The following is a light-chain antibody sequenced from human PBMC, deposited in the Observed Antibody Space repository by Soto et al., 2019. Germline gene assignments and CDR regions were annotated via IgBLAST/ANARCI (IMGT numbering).Light chain of an antibody. CDR2: MTN. V-gene: IGLV1-47*01. CDR3: AAWDDSLSAWV. CDR1: WYNIGKNL. Sequence: QAVVTQPPSASGTPGQTVTISCSGGWYNIGKNLGYWYQQLPGTAPKLLIYMTNQRPSGVPDRFSGSKSGSSASLAVSGLRSEDEAVYYCAAWDDSLSAWVFGGGTQLTVL. J-gene: IGLJ3*02.